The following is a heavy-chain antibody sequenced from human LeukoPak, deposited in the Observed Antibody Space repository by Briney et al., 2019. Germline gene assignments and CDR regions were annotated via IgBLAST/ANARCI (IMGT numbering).Heavy chain of an antibody. J-gene: IGHJ4*02. V-gene: IGHV4-61*02. CDR1: GGSISSGSYY. CDR2: IYTSGST. CDR3: ARVKEDYYGSGTSYSWIDY. Sequence: SETLSLTCAVSGGSISSGSYYWSWIRQPAGKGLEWIGRIYTSGSTNYNPSLKSRVTISVDTSKNQFSLKLSSVTAADTAVYYCARVKEDYYGSGTSYSWIDYWGQGTLVTVSS. D-gene: IGHD3-10*01.